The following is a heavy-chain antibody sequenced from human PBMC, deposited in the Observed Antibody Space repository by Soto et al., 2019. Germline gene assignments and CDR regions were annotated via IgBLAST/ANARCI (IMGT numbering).Heavy chain of an antibody. CDR3: AKETFSSGSWYGDFDY. CDR2: LSNDGSNK. V-gene: IGHV3-30*18. D-gene: IGHD6-13*01. J-gene: IGHJ4*02. CDR1: GFTFSSFG. Sequence: QVQLVESGGGVVQPGRSLRLSCAASGFTFSSFGMHWVRQAPGKGLEWVAVLSNDGSNKYYADSVKGRFTISRDNSKNTLYLQMNSLRGEDTAVYYCAKETFSSGSWYGDFDYWGQGTLVTVSS.